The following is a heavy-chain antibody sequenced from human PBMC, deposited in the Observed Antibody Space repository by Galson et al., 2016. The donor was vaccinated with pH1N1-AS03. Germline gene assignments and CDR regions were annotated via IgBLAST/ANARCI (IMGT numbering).Heavy chain of an antibody. CDR1: GFPFEDYA. Sequence: SLRLSCAASGFPFEDYAMHWVRQAPGKGLEWVSSISWNSNKIDYADSVKGRFTISRDSAKNSLNLQMTSLRAEDTALYYCIKGGAASADFFDIWGQGTMVTVSS. V-gene: IGHV3-9*01. CDR3: IKGGAASADFFDI. J-gene: IGHJ3*02. D-gene: IGHD3/OR15-3a*01. CDR2: ISWNSNKI.